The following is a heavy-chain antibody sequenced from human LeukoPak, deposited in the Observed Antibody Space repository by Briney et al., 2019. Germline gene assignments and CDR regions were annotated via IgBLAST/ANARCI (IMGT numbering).Heavy chain of an antibody. CDR2: INHSGST. V-gene: IGHV4-34*01. J-gene: IGHJ5*02. Sequence: PSETLSLTCAVYGGSFSGYYWSWIRQPPGKGLEWIGEINHSGSTNYNPSLKSRVTISVDASKNQFSLKLSSVTAADTAVYYCAGGHPIVVVPAAIFRPTNWFDPWGQGTLVTVSS. CDR1: GGSFSGYY. D-gene: IGHD2-2*02. CDR3: AGGHPIVVVPAAIFRPTNWFDP.